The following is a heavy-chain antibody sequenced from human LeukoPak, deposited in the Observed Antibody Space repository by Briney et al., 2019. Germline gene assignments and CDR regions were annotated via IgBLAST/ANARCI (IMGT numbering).Heavy chain of an antibody. D-gene: IGHD3-22*01. J-gene: IGHJ4*02. CDR1: GFTFNNAW. CDR3: TTDVQKTMILQY. V-gene: IGHV3-15*01. CDR2: IKSKTDGGTT. Sequence: GGSLRLSCTASGFTFNNAWMSWVRQAPGKGLEWVGRIKSKTDGGTTDYAAPVKGRFTISRDDSKNTLYLQMNSLETEDTAVYYCTTDVQKTMILQYWGQGTLVTVSS.